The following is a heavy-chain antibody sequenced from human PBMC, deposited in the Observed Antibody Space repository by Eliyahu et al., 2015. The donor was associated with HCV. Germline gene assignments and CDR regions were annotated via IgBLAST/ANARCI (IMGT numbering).Heavy chain of an antibody. D-gene: IGHD3-10*01. CDR1: GFTFDXXA. CDR3: ATWGFGVY. Sequence: EVQLVESGGGLVQXGRSLRLXCAASGFTFDXXAMHWVXQAPGKGLEWVSGISWNSGSIGYADSVKGRFTISRDNAKNSLYLQMNSLRAEDTALYYCATWGFGVYWGQGTLVTVSS. V-gene: IGHV3-9*01. J-gene: IGHJ4*02. CDR2: ISWNSGSI.